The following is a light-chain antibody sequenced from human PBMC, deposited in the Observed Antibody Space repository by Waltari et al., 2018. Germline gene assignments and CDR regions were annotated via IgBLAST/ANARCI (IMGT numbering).Light chain of an antibody. Sequence: SGISSDSGGYEYVSWYQQHPGKAPKVIIYDVNNRPSGVSNRFSGSKSGSSASLTISGLQAEDEADYYCSSFTSSTTGIFGGGTKVTVL. CDR1: SSDSGGYEY. V-gene: IGLV2-14*03. CDR3: SSFTSSTTGI. CDR2: DVN. J-gene: IGLJ2*01.